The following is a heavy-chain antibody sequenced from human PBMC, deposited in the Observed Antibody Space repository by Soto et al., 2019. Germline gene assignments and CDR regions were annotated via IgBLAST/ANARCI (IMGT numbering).Heavy chain of an antibody. D-gene: IGHD3-9*01. J-gene: IGHJ4*02. CDR2: ISAYNGNT. CDR1: GYTFTSYG. V-gene: IGHV1-18*04. CDR3: ARDTPDILTGHYGYYFDY. Sequence: QVQLVQSGAEVKKPGASVKVSCKASGYTFTSYGISWVRQAPGQGLEWMGWISAYNGNTNYAQKLQGRVTMTTDTSTSTAYMELRSLRSDDTAVYYCARDTPDILTGHYGYYFDYWGQGTLVTVSS.